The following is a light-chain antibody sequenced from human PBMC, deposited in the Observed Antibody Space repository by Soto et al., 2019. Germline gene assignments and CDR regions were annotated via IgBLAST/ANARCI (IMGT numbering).Light chain of an antibody. CDR1: DGLTNSY. CDR2: GAS. CDR3: QQYNIWPII. J-gene: IGKJ5*01. V-gene: IGKV3-20*01. Sequence: EIVLTQSPGTLSLSPGEVATLSGSASDGLTNSYLAWYQQKPGQAPSLLIYGASSRATGIPDRFSGSGSGTEFTLTVDRLEPEDFAVYYCQQYNIWPIIFGQGTRLENK.